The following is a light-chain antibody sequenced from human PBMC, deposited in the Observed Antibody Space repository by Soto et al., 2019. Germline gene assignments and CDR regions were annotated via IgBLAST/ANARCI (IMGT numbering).Light chain of an antibody. CDR2: DAS. V-gene: IGKV3-11*01. CDR3: RQRSSWPPTIT. J-gene: IGKJ5*01. Sequence: IVLTQSPATLSWSPGERATLSCRASQSVSTYLAWYQQRPGQAPRLLINDASYRATDIPPRFSGSGSGTDFTRTISSLEPEDFAVYYCRQRSSWPPTITFGQGTRLEIK. CDR1: QSVSTY.